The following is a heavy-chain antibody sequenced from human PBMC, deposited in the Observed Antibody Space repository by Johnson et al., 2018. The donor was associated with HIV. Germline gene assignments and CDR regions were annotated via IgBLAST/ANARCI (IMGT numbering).Heavy chain of an antibody. CDR1: GFTFSNAW. Sequence: VQLVESGGGLVQPGGSLRLSCAASGFTFSNAWMSWVRQAPGKGLEWVGRIKSKTDGGTTDYGAPVTGRFTLARDDSQNTLYLQMNSLRAEDTAVYYCARDSTPWGGDSVDYAFDIWGQGTMVTVSS. D-gene: IGHD4-17*01. J-gene: IGHJ3*02. V-gene: IGHV3-15*01. CDR3: ARDSTPWGGDSVDYAFDI. CDR2: IKSKTDGGTT.